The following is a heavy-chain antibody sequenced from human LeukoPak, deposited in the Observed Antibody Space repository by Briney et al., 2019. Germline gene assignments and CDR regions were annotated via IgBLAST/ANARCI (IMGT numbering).Heavy chain of an antibody. D-gene: IGHD2-21*02. CDR2: IHLRGIT. V-gene: IGHV4-4*09. Sequence: SETLSLTCTVSGDSITKYHWSWVRQPPGKGLEYIAFIHLRGITGYNPSLETRVTISRDTSKNLVSLKLNSVTAADTAVYYCARLVVTSLLDWFDPWGQGALVIVSS. J-gene: IGHJ5*02. CDR1: GDSITKYH. CDR3: ARLVVTSLLDWFDP.